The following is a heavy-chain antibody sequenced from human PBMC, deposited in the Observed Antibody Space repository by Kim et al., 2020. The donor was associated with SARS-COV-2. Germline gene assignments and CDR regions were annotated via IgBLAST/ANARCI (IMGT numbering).Heavy chain of an antibody. D-gene: IGHD1-26*01. CDR2: ISSSSSYI. J-gene: IGHJ4*02. CDR1: GFTFSSYS. CDR3: ARDFTRWELPQYYFDY. Sequence: GGSLRLSCAASGFTFSSYSMNWVRQAPGKGLEWVSSISSSSSYIYYADSVKGRFTISRDNAKNSLYLQMNSLRAEDTAVYYCARDFTRWELPQYYFDYWGQGTLVTVSS. V-gene: IGHV3-21*01.